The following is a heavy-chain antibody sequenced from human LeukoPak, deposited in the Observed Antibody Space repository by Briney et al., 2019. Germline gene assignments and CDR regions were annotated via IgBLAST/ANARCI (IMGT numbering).Heavy chain of an antibody. CDR2: ISSSSSYI. CDR1: GFTFSSYS. D-gene: IGHD1-26*01. Sequence: GGSLRLSCAASGFTFSSYSMNWVRQAPGKGLEWVSSISSSSSYIYYADSVKGRITISRDNAKNSLYLQMNSLRAEDTAVYYCARDAPSGSYYRAADYWGQGTLVTVSS. J-gene: IGHJ4*02. CDR3: ARDAPSGSYYRAADY. V-gene: IGHV3-21*01.